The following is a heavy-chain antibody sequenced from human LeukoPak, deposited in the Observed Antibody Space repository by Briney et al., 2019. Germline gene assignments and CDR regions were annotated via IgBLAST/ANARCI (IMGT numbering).Heavy chain of an antibody. D-gene: IGHD3-16*01. CDR2: ISYSGST. CDR1: GGLISSGDFY. J-gene: IGHJ6*03. V-gene: IGHV4-30-4*01. CDR3: ARHRQWLIPYYYYYMDV. Sequence: SQTLSLTCTVSGGLISSGDFYWSWIRQPPGKGLEWIGYISYSGSTYYNPSLKSRVTMSVDTSKSQFSLELSSLTAADTAVYYCARHRQWLIPYYYYYMDVWGKGTTVTVSS.